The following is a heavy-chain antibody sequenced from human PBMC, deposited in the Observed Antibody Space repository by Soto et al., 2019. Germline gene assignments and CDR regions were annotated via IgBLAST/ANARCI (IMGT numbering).Heavy chain of an antibody. Sequence: EVHLVESGGGLVQPGGSLRLSCAASGFTFSDHSMDWVRQAPGKGLEWVGRVRNKANSYTTEYAASVKGRFTISRDDSKNSLYLQMNSLKTEDTALYYCCRTRGYSQGWDFDYWGQGTLVTVSS. CDR1: GFTFSDHS. CDR3: CRTRGYSQGWDFDY. J-gene: IGHJ4*02. CDR2: VRNKANSYTT. V-gene: IGHV3-72*01. D-gene: IGHD5-12*01.